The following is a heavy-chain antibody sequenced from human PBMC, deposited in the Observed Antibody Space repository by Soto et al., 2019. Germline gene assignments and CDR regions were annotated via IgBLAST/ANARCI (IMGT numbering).Heavy chain of an antibody. CDR1: GFTFGDYA. V-gene: IGHV3-49*04. J-gene: IGHJ3*02. D-gene: IGHD5-12*01. Sequence: GGSLSLSCTASGFTFGDYAMSWVRQAPGKGLEWVGFIRSKAYGGTTEYAASVKGRFTISRDDSKSIAYLQMNSLKTEDTAVYYCTRVLMATIIGPDAFDIWGQGTMGTV. CDR2: IRSKAYGGTT. CDR3: TRVLMATIIGPDAFDI.